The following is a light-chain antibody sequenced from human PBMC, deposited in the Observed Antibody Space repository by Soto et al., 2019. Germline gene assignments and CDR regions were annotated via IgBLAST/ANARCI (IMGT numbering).Light chain of an antibody. CDR1: QSVSTNY. J-gene: IGKJ2*01. CDR2: GAS. CDR3: QQYGTSPYT. V-gene: IGKV3-20*01. Sequence: EIVLTQSPGTLSLSPGERATLSCRASQSVSTNYLAWYQQKPGQAPRLLIYGASDRATGIPDRLSCRGSGTDFTLTISRLEYEDFAVYYCQQYGTSPYTFGQGTRLEI.